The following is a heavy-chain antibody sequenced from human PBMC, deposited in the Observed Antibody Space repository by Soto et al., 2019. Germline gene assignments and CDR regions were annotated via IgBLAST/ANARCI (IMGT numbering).Heavy chain of an antibody. J-gene: IGHJ3*02. CDR2: IYYSGST. CDR1: GGSVSSGSYY. CDR3: VRYHVHDYVLAFDI. Sequence: SETLSLTCTVSGGSVSSGSYYWSWIRQPPGKGLEWIGYIYYSGSTNYNPSLKSRVTISVDTSKNQFSLKLSSVTAADTAVYYCVRYHVHDYVLAFDIPGQGTMVPVSS. V-gene: IGHV4-61*01. D-gene: IGHD4-17*01.